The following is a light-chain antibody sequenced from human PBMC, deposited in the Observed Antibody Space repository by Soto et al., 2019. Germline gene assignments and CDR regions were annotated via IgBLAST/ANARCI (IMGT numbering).Light chain of an antibody. CDR3: LQDYGDSWT. Sequence: QMTQSPSSLSASLGEKIIITCRASRDVGSDVSWYQQKPGQAPKLLTYAASNLYTGVPSRFSGSRSGTEFTLTISSLQPEDFASYYCLQDYGDSWTFGQGTKVDIK. V-gene: IGKV1-6*01. J-gene: IGKJ1*01. CDR2: AAS. CDR1: RDVGSD.